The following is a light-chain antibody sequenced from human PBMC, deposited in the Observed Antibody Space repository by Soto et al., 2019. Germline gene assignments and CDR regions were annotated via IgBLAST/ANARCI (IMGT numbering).Light chain of an antibody. CDR3: QQRSNWRGT. CDR2: DAS. V-gene: IGKV3-11*01. CDR1: QTVRNNY. J-gene: IGKJ5*01. Sequence: EIVLTQSPGTLSLSPGERSTLSCRASQTVRNNYLAWYQQKPGQATRLLIYDASNRATGIPARFSGSGSGTDFTLTISSLEPEDFAVYYCQQRSNWRGTVGQGTRLEIK.